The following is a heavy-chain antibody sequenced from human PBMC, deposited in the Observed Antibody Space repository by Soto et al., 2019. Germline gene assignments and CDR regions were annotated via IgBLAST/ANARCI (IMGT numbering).Heavy chain of an antibody. CDR1: GNSFTSYW. CDR3: ARTAAAGKYYYGMDV. J-gene: IGHJ6*02. CDR2: IYPGDSNT. D-gene: IGHD6-13*01. Sequence: GESLKISCKGSGNSFTSYWIGWVRQMPGKGLEWMGIIYPGDSNTRYSPSLQGQVTISVDKSISTAYLQWSSLKATDTAMYYCARTAAAGKYYYGMDVWGQGTTVTVSS. V-gene: IGHV5-51*01.